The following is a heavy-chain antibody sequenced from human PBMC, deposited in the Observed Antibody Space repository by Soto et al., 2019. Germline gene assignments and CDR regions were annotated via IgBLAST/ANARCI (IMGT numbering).Heavy chain of an antibody. CDR1: GFTFSSSV. Sequence: EVQLVESGGGLVQPGGSLRLFCAASGFTFSSSVMSWVRQAPGKGLEWVSTISDNGVTTYYADSVKGRFTISRDNSRNPLFLQMNGLRAEDTAVYFCAKFRLGGGTHFDYWGQGTLVTVSS. CDR3: AKFRLGGGTHFDY. V-gene: IGHV3-23*04. J-gene: IGHJ4*02. D-gene: IGHD3-10*01. CDR2: ISDNGVTT.